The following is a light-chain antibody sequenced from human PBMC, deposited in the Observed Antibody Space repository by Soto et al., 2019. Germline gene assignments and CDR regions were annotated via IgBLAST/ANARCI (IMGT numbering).Light chain of an antibody. V-gene: IGKV1-5*03. CDR1: QCISSW. Sequence: DIQMTQSPSTLSASVGDRVTITCRASQCISSWLAWYQQKPGKAPKLLIYKASSLESGVPSRFSGSGSGTEFTLTISSLQPDDFATYYSQQYNSYSWTFGQGTKVEIK. J-gene: IGKJ1*01. CDR2: KAS. CDR3: QQYNSYSWT.